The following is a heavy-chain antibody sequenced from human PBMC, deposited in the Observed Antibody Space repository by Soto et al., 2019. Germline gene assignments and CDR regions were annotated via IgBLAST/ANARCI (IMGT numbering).Heavy chain of an antibody. V-gene: IGHV4-59*01. D-gene: IGHD3-10*01. Sequence: PSETLSLTCTVSGGSISTYYWSWIRQSPGKGLEWIGYIYYSGSTNYNPSLKSRVTISVDPSKNQFSLMLTSVTAAYTAVYYCAGTRLYYASGSYWHFDYWGQGNLVTVSS. CDR3: AGTRLYYASGSYWHFDY. J-gene: IGHJ4*02. CDR1: GGSISTYY. CDR2: IYYSGST.